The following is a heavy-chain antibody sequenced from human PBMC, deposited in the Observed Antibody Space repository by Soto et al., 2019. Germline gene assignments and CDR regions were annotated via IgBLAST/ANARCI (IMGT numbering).Heavy chain of an antibody. CDR1: GCNFGGYA. Sequence: GGSLRLSCAGTGCNFGGYAMSWVRQAPGKGLEWVCTVSGDGSGAYYADSVRGRFTVSRDNSKRTLYLRMNSLRADDTAIYYCAKRGGYAISFNDAWGQGTLVTVSS. J-gene: IGHJ1*01. CDR3: AKRGGYAISFNDA. V-gene: IGHV3-23*01. CDR2: VSGDGSGA. D-gene: IGHD3-16*01.